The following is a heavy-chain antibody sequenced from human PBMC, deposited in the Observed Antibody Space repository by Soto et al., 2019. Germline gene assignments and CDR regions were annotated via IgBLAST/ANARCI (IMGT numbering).Heavy chain of an antibody. V-gene: IGHV3-33*01. J-gene: IGHJ5*02. CDR3: ARDLENTIFGVVIIPVGYWFDP. CDR2: IWYDGSNK. CDR1: GFTFSSYG. Sequence: PGGSLRLSCAASGFTFSSYGMHWVRQAPGKGLEWVAVIWYDGSNKYYADSVKGRFTISRDNSKNTLYLQMNSLRAEDTAVYYCARDLENTIFGVVIIPVGYWFDPWGQGTLVTVSS. D-gene: IGHD3-3*01.